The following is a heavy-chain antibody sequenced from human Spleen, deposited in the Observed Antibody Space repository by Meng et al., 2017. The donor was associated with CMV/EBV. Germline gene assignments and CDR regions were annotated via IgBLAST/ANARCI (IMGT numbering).Heavy chain of an antibody. Sequence: FSSYGMPWVRQAPGKGLEWVAVISYDGSNKYYADSVKGRFTISRDNSKNTLYLQMNSLRAEDTAVYYCAKGGLGYCSGGSCYGIDYWGQGTLVTVSS. CDR1: FSSYG. J-gene: IGHJ4*02. CDR2: ISYDGSNK. CDR3: AKGGLGYCSGGSCYGIDY. V-gene: IGHV3-30*18. D-gene: IGHD2-15*01.